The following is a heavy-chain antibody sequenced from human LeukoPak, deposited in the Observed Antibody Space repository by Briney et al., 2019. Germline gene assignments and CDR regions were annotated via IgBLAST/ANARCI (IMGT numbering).Heavy chain of an antibody. Sequence: PGGSLRLSCAASGFTFSDFSMSWIRQAPGKGLEWVSYIASHGSAIYYADSVKGRFTISRDNAKNSLYLQMNSLRVEDTAVYYCARNAFEIWGQGTMVTVSS. CDR1: GFTFSDFS. J-gene: IGHJ3*02. CDR3: ARNAFEI. CDR2: IASHGSAI. V-gene: IGHV3-11*04.